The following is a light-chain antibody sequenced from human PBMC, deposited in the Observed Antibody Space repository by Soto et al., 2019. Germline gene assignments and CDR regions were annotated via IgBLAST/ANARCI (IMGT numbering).Light chain of an antibody. J-gene: IGLJ2*01. V-gene: IGLV1-40*01. CDR1: SSNIGAGYD. CDR3: QSYDSCLSVLV. Sequence: QSVLTQPPSVSGAPGQRVTISCTGSSSNIGAGYDVHWYQQLPGTAPKLLIYGNSNRPSGVPDRFSGSKSGTSASLAITALQAEDEADYYCQSYDSCLSVLVFGGGTKLTVL. CDR2: GNS.